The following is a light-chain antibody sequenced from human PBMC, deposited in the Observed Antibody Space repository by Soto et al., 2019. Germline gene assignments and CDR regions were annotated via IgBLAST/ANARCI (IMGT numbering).Light chain of an antibody. J-gene: IGKJ4*01. CDR1: QSVRSH. CDR2: GAS. CDR3: QQYNDWPRT. V-gene: IGKV3-15*01. Sequence: EVVMTQSPATLSVSPGERATLSCRASQSVRSHLASYQQKPGQAPSLLIFGASTRATGVPARFSGSESGTEFTLTISSLQSEDVAVYFCQQYNDWPRTFGGGTEVEIK.